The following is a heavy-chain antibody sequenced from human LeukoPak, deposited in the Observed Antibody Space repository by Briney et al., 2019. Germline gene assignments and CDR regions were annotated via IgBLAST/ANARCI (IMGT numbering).Heavy chain of an antibody. J-gene: IGHJ4*02. V-gene: IGHV3-43*02. CDR2: ISGDGGST. CDR3: GRESETSGWYDY. D-gene: IGHD6-19*01. CDR1: GFIFDNYA. Sequence: GGTLRLSCAAPGFIFDNYAIHWVRQAPGKGLEWVSLISGDGGSTFYADSVRGRFTISRDNTRKSLSLQMSSLRSEDTALYYCGRESETSGWYDYWGQGTLVTVSS.